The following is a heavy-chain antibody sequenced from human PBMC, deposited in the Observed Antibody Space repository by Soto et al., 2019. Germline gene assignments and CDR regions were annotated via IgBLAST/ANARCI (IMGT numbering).Heavy chain of an antibody. CDR2: ILCDGSKK. J-gene: IGHJ4*02. V-gene: IGHV3-30*03. CDR1: GFNLNTYG. CDR3: VRDLALMADY. D-gene: IGHD3-16*01. Sequence: SLRLSCVASGFNLNTYGIYWVRQAPGKGLQWVAQILCDGSKKHYADSVRGRFTITRDNSKNTVYLQMDSLRVDDTAMYYCVRDLALMADYWGQGTLVTVSS.